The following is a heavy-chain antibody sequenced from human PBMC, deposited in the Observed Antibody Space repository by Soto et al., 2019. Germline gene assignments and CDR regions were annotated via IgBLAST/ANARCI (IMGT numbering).Heavy chain of an antibody. D-gene: IGHD3-10*01. CDR2: ISYLGSNK. Sequence: QVQLVESGGGVVQPGRSLRLSCAASGFTFSSYGMHWVRQAPGKGLEWVAVISYLGSNKYYADSVKGRFTISRDNSKNTLYLQMNSLRAEDTAVYYCAKDKTRYYYVSGDIWGQGTMVTVSS. J-gene: IGHJ3*02. CDR3: AKDKTRYYYVSGDI. CDR1: GFTFSSYG. V-gene: IGHV3-30*18.